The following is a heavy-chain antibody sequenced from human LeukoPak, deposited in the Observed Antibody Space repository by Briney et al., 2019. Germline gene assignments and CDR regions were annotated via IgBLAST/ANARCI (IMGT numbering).Heavy chain of an antibody. CDR1: RGSFSGYY. V-gene: IGHV4-34*01. CDR3: ARLDPSYYYDSSGYYRY. J-gene: IGHJ4*02. D-gene: IGHD3-22*01. CDR2: INHSGST. Sequence: SETLSLTCAVYRGSFSGYYWSWIRQPPGKGLEWIGEINHSGSTNYNPSLKSRVTISVDTSKNQFSLKLSSVTAADTAVYYCARLDPSYYYDSSGYYRYWGQGTLVTVSS.